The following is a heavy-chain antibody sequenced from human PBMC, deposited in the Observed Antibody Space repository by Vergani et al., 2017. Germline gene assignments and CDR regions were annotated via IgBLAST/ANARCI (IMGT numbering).Heavy chain of an antibody. J-gene: IGHJ6*02. CDR2: INPSGGSP. V-gene: IGHV1-46*01. Sequence: QVQLVQSGAEVKKPGASVKVSCKASGYTFTSYYMHWVRQAPGQGLEWMGIINPSGGSPSYAQKFQGRVTMTEDTSTDTAYMELSSLRSEDTAVYYCATAVVVVAVSYGMDVWGQGTTVTVSS. CDR1: GYTFTSYY. CDR3: ATAVVVVAVSYGMDV. D-gene: IGHD2-15*01.